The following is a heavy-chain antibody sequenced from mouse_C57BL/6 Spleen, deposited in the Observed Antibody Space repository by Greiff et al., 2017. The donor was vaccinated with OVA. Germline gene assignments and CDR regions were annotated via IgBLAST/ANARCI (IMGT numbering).Heavy chain of an antibody. CDR3: ARDKAAY. CDR1: GFTFSSYA. J-gene: IGHJ3*01. CDR2: ISDGGSYT. D-gene: IGHD1-3*01. Sequence: EVKLMESGGGLVKPGGSLKLSCAASGFTFSSYAMSWVRQTPEKRLEWVATISDGGSYTYYPDNVKGRFTISRDNAKNNLYLQMSHLKSEDTAMYYCARDKAAYWGQGTLVTVSA. V-gene: IGHV5-4*01.